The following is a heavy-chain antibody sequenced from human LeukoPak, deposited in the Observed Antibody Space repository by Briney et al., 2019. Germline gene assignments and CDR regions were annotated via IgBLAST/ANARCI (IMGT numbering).Heavy chain of an antibody. Sequence: SETLSLTCAVYGGSLSGYYWSWIRQPPGKGLEWIGEINHSGSTNYNPSLKSRVTISLDTSKNQFSLKLSSVTAADTAVYYCARGGGSYYYWGQGALVTVSS. CDR2: INHSGST. D-gene: IGHD1-26*01. V-gene: IGHV4-34*01. J-gene: IGHJ4*02. CDR3: ARGGGSYYY. CDR1: GGSLSGYY.